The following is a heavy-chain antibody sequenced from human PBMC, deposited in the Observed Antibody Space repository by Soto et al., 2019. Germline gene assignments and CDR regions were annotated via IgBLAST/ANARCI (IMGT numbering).Heavy chain of an antibody. CDR2: INHSGST. J-gene: IGHJ5*02. CDR3: ARAKDIVVVVAATERSYNWFDP. CDR1: GGSFSGYY. Sequence: QVQLQQWGAGLLKPSETLSLTCAVYGGSFSGYYWSWIRQPPGKGLEWIGEINHSGSTNYNPSLKSRVTISVDTSKNQFSPKLSSVTAADTAVYYCARAKDIVVVVAATERSYNWFDPWGQGTLVTVSS. D-gene: IGHD2-15*01. V-gene: IGHV4-34*01.